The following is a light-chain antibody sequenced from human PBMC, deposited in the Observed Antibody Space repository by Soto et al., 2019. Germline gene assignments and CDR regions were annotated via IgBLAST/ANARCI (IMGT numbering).Light chain of an antibody. J-gene: IGLJ1*01. CDR2: QGY. Sequence: SVLTRPASVCGSPGQSITISCTGTGSDVVKYNLVSWYQQHPGKAPKVMILQGYKRPSGVSNRFSGSKFGNTASLTISGLQAEDEAEYYCCAYAATYTYVFGTGTKVTVL. CDR1: GSDVVKYNL. CDR3: CAYAATYTYV. V-gene: IGLV2-23*01.